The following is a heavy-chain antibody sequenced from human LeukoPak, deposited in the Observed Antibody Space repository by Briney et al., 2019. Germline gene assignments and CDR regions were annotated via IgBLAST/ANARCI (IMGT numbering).Heavy chain of an antibody. CDR1: GGSISNKY. V-gene: IGHV4-59*08. Sequence: PSETLSLTCTVSGGSISNKYWSWIRQPPGKGLEWIGYIYYSGSTNYNPSLKSRVTISVDTSKNQFSLKLSSVTAADTAVYFCQAYYGSGSYSDCWGQGTLVTVSS. CDR2: IYYSGST. D-gene: IGHD3-10*01. J-gene: IGHJ4*02. CDR3: QAYYGSGSYSDC.